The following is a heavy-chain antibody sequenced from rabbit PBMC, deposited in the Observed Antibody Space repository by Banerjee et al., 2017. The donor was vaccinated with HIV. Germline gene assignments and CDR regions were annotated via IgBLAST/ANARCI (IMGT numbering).Heavy chain of an antibody. CDR2: IYASSTDST. D-gene: IGHD6-1*01. V-gene: IGHV1S40*01. J-gene: IGHJ6*01. Sequence: QSLEESGGDLVKPGASLTLTCTASGFSFSSSYYMCWVRQAPGKGLEWIACIYASSTDSTYYASWAKGRFTISKTSSTTVTLQMTSLTAADTATYFCARNPTGYVGYGYGTPYGMDLWGPGTLVTVS. CDR1: GFSFSSSYY. CDR3: ARNPTGYVGYGYGTPYGMDL.